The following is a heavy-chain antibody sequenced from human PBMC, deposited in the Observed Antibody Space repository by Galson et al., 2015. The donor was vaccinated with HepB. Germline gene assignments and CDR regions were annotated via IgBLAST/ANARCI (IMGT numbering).Heavy chain of an antibody. D-gene: IGHD5-24*01. V-gene: IGHV4-39*01. Sequence: SETLSLTCTVSGGSIGSSNYYWGWIRQPPGKGLEWIGSNFYSGSTYYNPSLKGRVTISVETSTNQLSLKVNSVTAADTAFYYCASGRRDGYRYFDYWGQGTLVTVSS. CDR2: NFYSGST. CDR3: ASGRRDGYRYFDY. CDR1: GGSIGSSNYY. J-gene: IGHJ4*02.